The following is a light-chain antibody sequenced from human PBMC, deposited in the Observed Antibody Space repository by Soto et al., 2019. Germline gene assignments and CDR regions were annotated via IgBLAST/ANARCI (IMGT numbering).Light chain of an antibody. CDR1: SSDVGSYNY. V-gene: IGLV2-14*01. CDR3: SSYSISSTV. CDR2: EVS. J-gene: IGLJ1*01. Sequence: QSILTQPASVSGSPGQSITISCTGTSSDVGSYNYVSWYQQHPGKAPKLMIYEVSTRPSGVSSRFSGSKSGNTASLTISGLQAEDEADYYCSSYSISSTVFGTGTKVTVL.